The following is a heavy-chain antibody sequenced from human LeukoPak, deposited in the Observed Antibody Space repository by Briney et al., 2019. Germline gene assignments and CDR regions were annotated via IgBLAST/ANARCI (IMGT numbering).Heavy chain of an antibody. Sequence: GGSLRLSCAASGFTFSSYAMSWVRQAPGKGLEWVSAISGSGGSTYYADSVKGRFTISRDNSKNTLYLQMNSLRAEDTAVYYCAKEDKNSYYDILTGYYRDYYGMDVWGQGTTVTVSS. V-gene: IGHV3-23*01. CDR3: AKEDKNSYYDILTGYYRDYYGMDV. J-gene: IGHJ6*02. CDR1: GFTFSSYA. CDR2: ISGSGGST. D-gene: IGHD3-9*01.